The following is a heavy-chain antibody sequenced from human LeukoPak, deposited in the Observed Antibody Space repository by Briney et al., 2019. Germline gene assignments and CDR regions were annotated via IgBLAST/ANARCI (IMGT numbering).Heavy chain of an antibody. D-gene: IGHD1-26*01. Sequence: GGSLRLSCAASGFIFDDYAMHWVRQAPGKGLEWVSGISWNSGSIDYGDSVKGRFTTSRDNAKNSLYLQMNSLRAEDTALYFCARNFRGSSSYYGMDIWGQGTTVTVSS. J-gene: IGHJ6*02. CDR1: GFIFDDYA. V-gene: IGHV3-9*01. CDR3: ARNFRGSSSYYGMDI. CDR2: ISWNSGSI.